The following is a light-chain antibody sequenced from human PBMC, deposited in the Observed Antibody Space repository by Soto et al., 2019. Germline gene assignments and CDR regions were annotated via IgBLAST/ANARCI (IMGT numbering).Light chain of an antibody. Sequence: QSALTQPASVSGSPGQSITISCTGTSSDVGSYNLVSWYQQHPGKAPKLIIYEGSKRPSGVSNRFSGSKSGNTASLTISGLQAEDEADYYCCSYAADVVFGGGTKLTVL. CDR1: SSDVGSYNL. CDR2: EGS. V-gene: IGLV2-23*01. J-gene: IGLJ2*01. CDR3: CSYAADVV.